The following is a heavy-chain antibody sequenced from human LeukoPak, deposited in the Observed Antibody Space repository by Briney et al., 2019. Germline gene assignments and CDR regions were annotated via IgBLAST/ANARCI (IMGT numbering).Heavy chain of an antibody. CDR3: ASLDERYYYDTTGLPAFDY. CDR2: INHSGST. Sequence: PSETLSLTCAVYGGSFSGYYWSWIRQPPGKGLEWIGEINHSGSTNYNPSLKSRVTISVDTSKNQFSLKLSSVTAADTAAYYCASLDERYYYDTTGLPAFDYWGQGTLVTVSS. CDR1: GGSFSGYY. J-gene: IGHJ4*02. V-gene: IGHV4-34*01. D-gene: IGHD3-22*01.